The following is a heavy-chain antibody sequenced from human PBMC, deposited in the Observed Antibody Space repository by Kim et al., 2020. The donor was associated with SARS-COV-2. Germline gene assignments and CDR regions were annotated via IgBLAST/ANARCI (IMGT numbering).Heavy chain of an antibody. CDR1: GGSISSGGYY. J-gene: IGHJ6*02. CDR3: RSYYSYGFPPRPQNYGMDV. V-gene: IGHV4-31*03. CDR2: IYYSGST. Sequence: SETLSLTCTVSGGSISSGGYYWSWIRQHPGKGLEWIGYIYYSGSTYYNPSLKSRVTISVDTSKNQFSLKLSSVTAADTAVYYCRSYYSYGFPPRPQNYGMDVWGQGTTVTVSS. D-gene: IGHD5-18*01.